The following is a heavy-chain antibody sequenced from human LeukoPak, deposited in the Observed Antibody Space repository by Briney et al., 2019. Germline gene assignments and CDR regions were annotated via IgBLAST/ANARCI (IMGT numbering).Heavy chain of an antibody. Sequence: GGSLRLSCAASGFTFSSYAMHWVRQAPGKGLEWVAVISYDGSNKYYADSVKGRFTISRDNSKNTLYLQMNSLRAEDTAVYYCAKEDYYGSGSYLGYWGQGTLVTV. CDR1: GFTFSSYA. J-gene: IGHJ4*02. V-gene: IGHV3-30-3*01. D-gene: IGHD3-10*01. CDR3: AKEDYYGSGSYLGY. CDR2: ISYDGSNK.